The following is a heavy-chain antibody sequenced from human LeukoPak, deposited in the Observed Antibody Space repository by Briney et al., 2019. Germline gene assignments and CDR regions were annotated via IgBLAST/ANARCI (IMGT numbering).Heavy chain of an antibody. V-gene: IGHV3-53*01. D-gene: IGHD2-2*01. CDR2: IYSGGST. J-gene: IGHJ3*02. CDR1: GFTVSSNY. CDR3: AREVVPAVDAFDI. Sequence: GGSLRLSCAASGFTVSSNYMSWVRQAPGKGLEWVSVIYSGGSTYYADSVKGRFTISRDNSKNTLYLQMNSLRAEDTAVYYCAREVVPAVDAFDIWGQGTMVTVSS.